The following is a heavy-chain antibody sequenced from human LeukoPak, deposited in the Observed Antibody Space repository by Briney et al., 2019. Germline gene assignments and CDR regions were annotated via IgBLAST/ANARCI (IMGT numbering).Heavy chain of an antibody. J-gene: IGHJ4*02. CDR1: GGSFSGYY. V-gene: IGHV4-34*01. CDR2: INHSGST. CDR3: ARSSLVPAAIYYFDY. D-gene: IGHD2-2*01. Sequence: PSETLSLTCAVYGGSFSGYYWSWIRQPPGKGLEWIGEINHSGSTNYNPSLKSRVTISVDTSKNQFSLKLSSVTAADTAVYYCARSSLVPAAIYYFDYWGQGTLVTVSS.